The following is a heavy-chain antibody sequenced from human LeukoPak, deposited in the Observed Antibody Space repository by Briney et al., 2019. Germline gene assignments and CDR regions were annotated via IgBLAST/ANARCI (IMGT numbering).Heavy chain of an antibody. V-gene: IGHV4-59*08. Sequence: SETLSLTCTVSGGSISSYYWTWLRQPPGKGLEWIGYIFYSGSTNYNPSLKSRVTVSLDTSKNQFSLKLSSVTAADTALYYCARGRDGYNGNFDYWGQGILVTVSS. CDR1: GGSISSYY. CDR3: ARGRDGYNGNFDY. CDR2: IFYSGST. D-gene: IGHD5-24*01. J-gene: IGHJ4*02.